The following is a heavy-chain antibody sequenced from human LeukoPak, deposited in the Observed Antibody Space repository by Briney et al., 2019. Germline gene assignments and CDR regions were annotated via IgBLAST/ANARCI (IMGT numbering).Heavy chain of an antibody. CDR3: AKGAAMLRGSDFFYYMDV. Sequence: PGGSLRLSCAASGFTISSYAMTWVRQAPGKVLEWVSGISDATFYADSVEGRFTISADNSKNTLYLQMNSLRAEDTASYFCAKGAAMLRGSDFFYYMDVWGKGTTVTVSS. D-gene: IGHD2-2*01. CDR1: GFTISSYA. V-gene: IGHV3-23*01. J-gene: IGHJ6*03. CDR2: ISDAT.